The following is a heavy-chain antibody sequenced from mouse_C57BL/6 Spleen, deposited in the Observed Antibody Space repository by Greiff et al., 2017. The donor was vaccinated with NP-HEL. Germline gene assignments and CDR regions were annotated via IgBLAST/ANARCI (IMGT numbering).Heavy chain of an antibody. CDR1: GYTFTSYW. CDR2: IDPSDSYT. CDR3: ARPYYYGSSYDAMDY. Sequence: QVQLQQPGAELVRPGTSVKLSCKASGYTFTSYWMHWVKQRPGQGLEWIGVIDPSDSYTNYNQKFKGKATLTVDTSSSTAYMQLSSLTSEDSAVYYCARPYYYGSSYDAMDYWGQVTSVTVSS. J-gene: IGHJ4*01. D-gene: IGHD1-1*01. V-gene: IGHV1-59*01.